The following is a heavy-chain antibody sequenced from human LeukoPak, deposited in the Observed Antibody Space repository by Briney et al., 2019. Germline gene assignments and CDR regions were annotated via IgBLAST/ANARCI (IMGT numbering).Heavy chain of an antibody. CDR1: GFTFSSYE. CDR3: ARDPMNEGDFDI. J-gene: IGHJ3*02. CDR2: ISSSSSYI. Sequence: GGSLRLSCAASGFTFSSYEMNWVRQAPGKGLEWVSSISSSSSYIYYADSVKGRFTISRDNAKNSLYLQMNSLRAEDTAVYYCARDPMNEGDFDIWGQGTMVTVSS. V-gene: IGHV3-21*01. D-gene: IGHD3-16*01.